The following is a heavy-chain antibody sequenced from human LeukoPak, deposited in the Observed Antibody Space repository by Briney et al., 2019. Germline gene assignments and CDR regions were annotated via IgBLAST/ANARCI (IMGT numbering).Heavy chain of an antibody. J-gene: IGHJ4*02. D-gene: IGHD3-9*01. CDR3: ARGRYYDVLTGYYTDY. Sequence: ASVKVSCKASGYTFTSYDINWVQQAPGQGLEWMAWMNPNSGNIGYAQKLQGRVTITRSTSMTTSYMEPSSLRSEDTAVYYCARGRYYDVLTGYYTDYWGQGTLVTVSS. V-gene: IGHV1-8*03. CDR2: MNPNSGNI. CDR1: GYTFTSYD.